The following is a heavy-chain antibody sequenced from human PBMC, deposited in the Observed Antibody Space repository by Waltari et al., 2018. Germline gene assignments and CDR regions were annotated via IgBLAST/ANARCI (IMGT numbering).Heavy chain of an antibody. J-gene: IGHJ6*02. CDR3: TTSSYCGTTTCYQYYGMDV. CDR1: GGSFSSYS. D-gene: IGHD2-2*01. V-gene: IGHV1-69*01. Sequence: QVRLVQSGAEVKKPGSSVKVSCKAFGGSFSSYSINWVRQAPGQGLEWMGGIIPVFGTANYEQKYKDRLAITADESTSTAYMELSSRRSEDTAAYYCTTSSYCGTTTCYQYYGMDVWGQGTTVTVSS. CDR2: IIPVFGTA.